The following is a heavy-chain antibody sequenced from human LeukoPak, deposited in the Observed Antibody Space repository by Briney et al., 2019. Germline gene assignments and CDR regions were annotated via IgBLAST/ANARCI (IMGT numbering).Heavy chain of an antibody. Sequence: SETLSLTCTVSGGSISSYYWSWIRQPPGKGLEWIGYIYYSGSTNYNPSLKSRVTISVDMSKNQFSLKLMSVTAADTAVYYCARDSGTTGEVKFDPWGQGTLVTVSS. J-gene: IGHJ5*02. CDR2: IYYSGST. D-gene: IGHD3-10*01. CDR3: ARDSGTTGEVKFDP. V-gene: IGHV4-59*12. CDR1: GGSISSYY.